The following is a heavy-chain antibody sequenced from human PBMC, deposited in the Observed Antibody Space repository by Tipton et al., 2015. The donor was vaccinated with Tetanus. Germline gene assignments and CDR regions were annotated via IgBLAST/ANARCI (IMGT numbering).Heavy chain of an antibody. CDR1: GDSVSSNSAA. J-gene: IGHJ4*02. CDR2: TYYRSKWNN. Sequence: LRLSCAISGDSVSSNSAAWNWIRQSPSRGLEWLGRTYYRSKWNNEYAVSVKSRLTINPDTSKNQVSLQLNSVTPDDTAVYYCARDPLGDETIFDYWGQGTLVTVSS. D-gene: IGHD3-10*01. V-gene: IGHV6-1*01. CDR3: ARDPLGDETIFDY.